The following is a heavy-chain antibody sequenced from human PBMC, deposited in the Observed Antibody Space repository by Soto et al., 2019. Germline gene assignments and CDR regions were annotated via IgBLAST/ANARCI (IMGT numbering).Heavy chain of an antibody. Sequence: SETLSLTCTVSGGSISSYYWSWIRQPPGKGLEWIGYIYYSGSTNYNPSLKSRVTISVDTSKNQFSLKLSSVTAADTAVYYCARNVDTAMGYYYYGMDVWGQGTTVTVS. CDR2: IYYSGST. J-gene: IGHJ6*02. CDR3: ARNVDTAMGYYYYGMDV. V-gene: IGHV4-59*01. D-gene: IGHD5-18*01. CDR1: GGSISSYY.